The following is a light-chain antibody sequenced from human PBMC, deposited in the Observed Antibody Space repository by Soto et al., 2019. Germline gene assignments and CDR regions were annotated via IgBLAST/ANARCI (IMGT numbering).Light chain of an antibody. V-gene: IGLV4-69*01. J-gene: IGLJ1*01. CDR2: LNSDGSH. CDR3: QTWGTGIQV. CDR1: SGHSSYA. Sequence: QTVLTQSPSASASLGASVKLTCTLSSGHSSYAIAWHQQQPEKGPRYLMKLNSDGSHSKGDGSPARFAASSSGAERYLTISSLQSEDESDYYCQTWGTGIQVFGTGTKLTVL.